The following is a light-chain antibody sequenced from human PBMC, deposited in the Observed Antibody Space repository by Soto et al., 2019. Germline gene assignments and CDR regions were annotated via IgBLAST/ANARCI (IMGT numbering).Light chain of an antibody. CDR2: KAS. J-gene: IGKJ1*01. Sequence: DIQMTHSPSTLSASVGDRVTITCRASQSISSWLAWYQQRPGKAPKLLIYKASSLESGVPSRFSGSGSGTEFTLTISGLQPDDFAAYYCQQHNTMATFGQGTKVDMK. CDR3: QQHNTMAT. V-gene: IGKV1-5*03. CDR1: QSISSW.